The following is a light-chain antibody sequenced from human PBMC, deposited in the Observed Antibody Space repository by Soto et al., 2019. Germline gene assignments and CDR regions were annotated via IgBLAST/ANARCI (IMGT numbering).Light chain of an antibody. J-gene: IGLJ3*02. CDR1: SSDVGAYKY. Sequence: QSALTQPPSASGSPGQSVTISCTGTSSDVGAYKYVSWYQQYPGKAPKLMIYEVSKRPSGVPDRFSGSKSGNTDSLTVSWLQAEDEADYSCTSYVGSDIWVFGGGTKLTVL. CDR3: TSYVGSDIWV. V-gene: IGLV2-8*01. CDR2: EVS.